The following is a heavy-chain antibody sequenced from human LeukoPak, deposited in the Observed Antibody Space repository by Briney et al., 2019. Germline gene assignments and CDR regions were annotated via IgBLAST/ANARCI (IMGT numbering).Heavy chain of an antibody. D-gene: IGHD3-9*01. CDR3: ARDLILTGYQAFDY. CDR1: GYTFTSYA. Sequence: ASVKVSCKASGYTFTSYAMHWVRQAPGQRLEWMGWINAGNGNTKYSQKFQGRVTITRDTSASTAYMELSSLRSDDTAVYYCARDLILTGYQAFDYWGQGTLVTVSS. J-gene: IGHJ4*02. V-gene: IGHV1-3*01. CDR2: INAGNGNT.